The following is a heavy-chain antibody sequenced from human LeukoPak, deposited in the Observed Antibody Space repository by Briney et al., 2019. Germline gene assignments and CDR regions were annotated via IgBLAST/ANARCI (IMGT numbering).Heavy chain of an antibody. D-gene: IGHD6-19*01. V-gene: IGHV3-9*01. CDR2: ISWNSGSI. J-gene: IGHJ4*02. Sequence: GGSLRLSCAASGFTFDDYAMHWVRQGPGKGLEWVSGISWNSGSIGYADSVKGGFTISRDNAKNSLYLQMNSLRAEDTAVYYCRWLVSSFDYWGQGTLVTVSS. CDR3: RWLVSSFDY. CDR1: GFTFDDYA.